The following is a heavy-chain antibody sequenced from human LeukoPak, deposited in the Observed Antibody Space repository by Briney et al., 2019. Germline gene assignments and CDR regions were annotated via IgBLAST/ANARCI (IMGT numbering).Heavy chain of an antibody. D-gene: IGHD6-6*01. CDR1: GGSISSSSYY. CDR2: IYYSGST. V-gene: IGHV4-39*07. CDR3: ARWESSSSKGGWFDP. Sequence: PSETLSLTCTVSGGSISSSSYYWGWIRQPPGKGLEWIGSIYYSGSTYYNPSLKSRVTISVDTSKNQFSLKLSSVTAADTAVYYCARWESSSSKGGWFDPWGQGTLVTVSS. J-gene: IGHJ5*02.